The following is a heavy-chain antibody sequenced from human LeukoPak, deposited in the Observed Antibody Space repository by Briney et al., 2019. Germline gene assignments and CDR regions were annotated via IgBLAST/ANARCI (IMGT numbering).Heavy chain of an antibody. Sequence: GASVKVSCKASGGTFSSYAISWVRQAPGQGLEWMGRIIPILGIANYAQKFQGRVTMTRDTSTSTVYMELSSLRSEDTAVYYCARDPPKSYGWSCFDYWGQGTLVTVSS. J-gene: IGHJ4*02. CDR1: GGTFSSYA. CDR2: IIPILGIA. V-gene: IGHV1-69*04. D-gene: IGHD5-18*01. CDR3: ARDPPKSYGWSCFDY.